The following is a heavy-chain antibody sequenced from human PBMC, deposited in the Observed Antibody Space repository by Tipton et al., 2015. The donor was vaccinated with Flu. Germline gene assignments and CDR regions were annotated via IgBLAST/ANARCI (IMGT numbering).Heavy chain of an antibody. Sequence: TLSLTCTVSGDSISNYYWSWIRQPAGKGLEWIGRIHTSGSTNYNPSLKSRVTMSVDTSKNQFSLRLSSAIAADTAVYYCARLAYYDTLTAYYPYAMDVWGQGTTVTVSS. J-gene: IGHJ6*02. CDR2: IHTSGST. CDR1: GDSISNYY. CDR3: ARLAYYDTLTAYYPYAMDV. D-gene: IGHD3-9*01. V-gene: IGHV4-4*07.